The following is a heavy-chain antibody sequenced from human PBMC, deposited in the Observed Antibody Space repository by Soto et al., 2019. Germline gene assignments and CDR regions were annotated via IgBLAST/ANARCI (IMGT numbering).Heavy chain of an antibody. J-gene: IGHJ5*02. D-gene: IGHD3-3*01. CDR1: GGSISSGDYS. V-gene: IGHV4-30-4*01. CDR3: ARGVTVFGLVSRFWFDP. CDR2: IYNSGIT. Sequence: TLSLTCTLSGGSISSGDYSWSWVRQSPGKGLEWIGHIYNSGITYYNPSLKSRVVISIDTSRNQFSLRLNSLTAADRAVYFCARGVTVFGLVSRFWFDPWGQGTVVTVSS.